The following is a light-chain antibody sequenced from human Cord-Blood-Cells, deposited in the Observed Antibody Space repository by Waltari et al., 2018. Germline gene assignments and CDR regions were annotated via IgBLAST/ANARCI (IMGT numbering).Light chain of an antibody. CDR1: QSVSSSY. V-gene: IGKV3-20*01. J-gene: IGKJ1*01. Sequence: EIVLTQSPGTLSLSPGERATLSCRASQSVSSSYLAWYQQKPGQAPRFLIYGASSRATCIPDRFSGSGSGADFTLTISRLVPEDFAVYYCQQYGSSPRTFGQGTKVEIK. CDR3: QQYGSSPRT. CDR2: GAS.